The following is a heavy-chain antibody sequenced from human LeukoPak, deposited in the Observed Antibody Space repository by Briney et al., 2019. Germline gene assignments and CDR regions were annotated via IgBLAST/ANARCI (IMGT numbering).Heavy chain of an antibody. V-gene: IGHV4-59*01. J-gene: IGHJ4*02. D-gene: IGHD3-22*01. CDR2: IYYGGST. Sequence: SETLSLTCTVSGGSISSYYWSWIRQPPGKGLEWIGYIYYGGSTNYNPSLKSRVTISVDTSKNQFSLKLSSVTAADTAVYYCARVGWNSGYYYGPDHHFDYWGQGTLVTVSS. CDR3: ARVGWNSGYYYGPDHHFDY. CDR1: GGSISSYY.